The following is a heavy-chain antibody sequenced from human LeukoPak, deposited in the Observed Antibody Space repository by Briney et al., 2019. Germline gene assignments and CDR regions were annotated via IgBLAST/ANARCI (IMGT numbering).Heavy chain of an antibody. CDR1: GGSISSYY. Sequence: SETLSLTCTVSGGSISSYYWSWIRQPPGKGLEWIGRIYTSGSTNYNPSLKSRVTMSVDTSKNQFSLKLSSVTAADTAVYYCARVEYQLLSVWFDPWGQGTLVTVSS. CDR2: IYTSGST. D-gene: IGHD2-2*01. CDR3: ARVEYQLLSVWFDP. V-gene: IGHV4-4*07. J-gene: IGHJ5*02.